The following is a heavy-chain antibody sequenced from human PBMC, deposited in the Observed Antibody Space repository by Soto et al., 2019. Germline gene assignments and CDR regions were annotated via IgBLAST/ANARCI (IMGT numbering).Heavy chain of an antibody. CDR1: GGSIISDDYY. V-gene: IGHV4-30-4*01. Sequence: QVQLQESGPGLVKPSQTLSLTCTVSGGSIISDDYYWSWIRQSPGKGLQWIGYIYYSGSTYYNPSLKRRLTISIDPSKNQFSLKLTSVTAADTAIYYCARSTGRFWGQGSLVTVSS. CDR2: IYYSGST. CDR3: ARSTGRF. J-gene: IGHJ4*02.